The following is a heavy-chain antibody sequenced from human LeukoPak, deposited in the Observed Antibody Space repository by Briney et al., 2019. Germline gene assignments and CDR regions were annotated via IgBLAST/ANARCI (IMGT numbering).Heavy chain of an antibody. D-gene: IGHD1-7*01. J-gene: IGHJ4*02. Sequence: PGGSLRLSCAASGFSFSSYGMHWVRQAPGKGLEWVAFIRYDGSDKDYVDSVKGRFTISRDNSKNTLYLQMNSLRAEDTAVYYCAKDSDKGNYYFDYWGQGTLVTVSS. CDR3: AKDSDKGNYYFDY. CDR1: GFSFSSYG. CDR2: IRYDGSDK. V-gene: IGHV3-30*02.